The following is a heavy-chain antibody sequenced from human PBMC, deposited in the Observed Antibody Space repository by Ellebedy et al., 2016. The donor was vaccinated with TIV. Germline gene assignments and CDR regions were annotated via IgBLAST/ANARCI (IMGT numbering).Heavy chain of an antibody. D-gene: IGHD3-22*01. CDR3: VREYYYDSSGPPSFYFDY. CDR2: MSSDGSAE. J-gene: IGHJ4*02. V-gene: IGHV3-30-3*01. Sequence: GGSLRLSXAPSGFTFGIYVLHWVRQAPGKGLEWVAVMSSDGSAEYYADSVKGRFTISRDNSKRTLYLQMDSLRAGDTAVYYCVREYYYDSSGPPSFYFDYWGQGTLVTVSS. CDR1: GFTFGIYV.